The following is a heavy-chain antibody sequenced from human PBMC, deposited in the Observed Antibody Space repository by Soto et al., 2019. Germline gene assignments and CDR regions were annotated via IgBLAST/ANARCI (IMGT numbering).Heavy chain of an antibody. D-gene: IGHD4-17*01. Sequence: SETLSLTCTVSGGSISSSSYYWGWIRQPPGKGLEWTGSIYYSGSTNYNPSLKSRVTISVDTSTNQFSLKLSSVTAADTAVYYCARGNYGDYDRRYYYYGMDVWXQGTTVTVSS. CDR2: IYYSGST. CDR1: GGSISSSSYY. V-gene: IGHV4-39*07. J-gene: IGHJ6*02. CDR3: ARGNYGDYDRRYYYYGMDV.